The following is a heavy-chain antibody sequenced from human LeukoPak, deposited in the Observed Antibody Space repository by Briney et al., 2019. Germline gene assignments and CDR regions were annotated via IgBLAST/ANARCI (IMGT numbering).Heavy chain of an antibody. CDR2: IYYSGST. Sequence: SETLSLTCTVSGGSTSSYYWSWIRQPPGKGLEWIGYIYYSGSTNYNPSLKSRVTISVDTSKNQFSLKLSSVTAADTAVYYCASERAVAGNWYFDLWGRGTLVTVSS. D-gene: IGHD6-19*01. CDR1: GGSTSSYY. V-gene: IGHV4-59*01. CDR3: ASERAVAGNWYFDL. J-gene: IGHJ2*01.